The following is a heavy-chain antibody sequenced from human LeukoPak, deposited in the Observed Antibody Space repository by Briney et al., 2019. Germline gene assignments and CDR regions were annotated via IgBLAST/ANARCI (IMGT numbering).Heavy chain of an antibody. V-gene: IGHV3-74*01. D-gene: IGHD6-13*01. Sequence: PGGSLRLSCAASGFTFSSYWMHWVRQAPGKGLVWVSRINSDGSSTSYADSVKGRFTISRDNAKNTLYLQMNSLRAEDTAVYYCARENRDIAAADWFDPWGQGTPVTVSS. CDR1: GFTFSSYW. CDR2: INSDGSST. CDR3: ARENRDIAAADWFDP. J-gene: IGHJ5*02.